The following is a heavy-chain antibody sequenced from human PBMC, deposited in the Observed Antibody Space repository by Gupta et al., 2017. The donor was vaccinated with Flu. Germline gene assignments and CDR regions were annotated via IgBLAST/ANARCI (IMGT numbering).Heavy chain of an antibody. CDR1: GYKFSNYW. J-gene: IGHJ5*02. V-gene: IGHV5-51*03. D-gene: IGHD3-10*01. Sequence: EEQLVQSGAEVKKPGGSLKISCKATGYKFSNYWIAWVRRMPGKGLEWMGLSHPLDSDTKYSPSFQGQVTFSVDKSIDTAFLQWSSLKASDTAIYYCVKGGSSPFNWFDPWGQGTLVTVSS. CDR2: SHPLDSDT. CDR3: VKGGSSPFNWFDP.